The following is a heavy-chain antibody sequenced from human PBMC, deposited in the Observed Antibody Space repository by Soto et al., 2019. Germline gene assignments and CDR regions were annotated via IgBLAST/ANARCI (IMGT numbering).Heavy chain of an antibody. V-gene: IGHV1-69*01. CDR2: IIPIFGTA. D-gene: IGHD3-10*01. J-gene: IGHJ5*02. CDR3: ARDTLSPHQFGELLYRMGGMWFDP. CDR1: GGTFSSYA. Sequence: QVQLVQSGAEVKKPGSSVKVSCKASGGTFSSYAISWVRQAPGQGLEWMGGIIPIFGTANYAQKFQGRVTITADESTSTAYMELSSLRSEDTAVYYCARDTLSPHQFGELLYRMGGMWFDPWGQGTLVTVSA.